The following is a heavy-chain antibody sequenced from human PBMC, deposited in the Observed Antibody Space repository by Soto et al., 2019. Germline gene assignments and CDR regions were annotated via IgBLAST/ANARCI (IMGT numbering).Heavy chain of an antibody. CDR1: GFTFDDYA. J-gene: IGHJ6*02. V-gene: IGHV3-9*01. D-gene: IGHD3-10*01. CDR3: ADPGSTDLDV. Sequence: GGSLRLSCAASGFTFDDYAMHWVRQAPGKGLEWVAGISWNTDNIVYADSVKGRFAISRDNAKNSLYLQMNSLRVEDTAVYYCADPGSTDLDVWGQGTTVTVSS. CDR2: ISWNTDNI.